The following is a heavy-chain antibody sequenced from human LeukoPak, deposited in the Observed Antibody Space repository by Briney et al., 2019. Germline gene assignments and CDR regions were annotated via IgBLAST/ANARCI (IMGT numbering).Heavy chain of an antibody. D-gene: IGHD3-22*01. Sequence: PGGSLRLSCAASGFTFSSYAMSWVRQAPGKGLEWVSAISGSGGSTYYADSVKGRFTISRDNSKNTLYLQMNSLRAEDTAVYYCAKGVVVVINKLYYFDYWGQGTLVTVSS. V-gene: IGHV3-23*01. J-gene: IGHJ4*02. CDR2: ISGSGGST. CDR1: GFTFSSYA. CDR3: AKGVVVVINKLYYFDY.